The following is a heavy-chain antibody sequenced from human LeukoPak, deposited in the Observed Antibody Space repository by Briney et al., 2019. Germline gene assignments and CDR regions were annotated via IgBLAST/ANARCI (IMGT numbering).Heavy chain of an antibody. D-gene: IGHD3-22*01. CDR2: ISYNGGNT. J-gene: IGHJ4*02. CDR1: GFTFSSYA. CDR3: VKGGYYDSSGLGYFDY. V-gene: IGHV3-64D*09. Sequence: GGSLRLSCSASGFTFSSYAMHWVRQAPGRGLEYVSGISYNGGNTYYADSVKGRFTISRDTSKNTLFLQMSSLRAEDTTVYYCVKGGYYDSSGLGYFDYWGQGTLVTVSS.